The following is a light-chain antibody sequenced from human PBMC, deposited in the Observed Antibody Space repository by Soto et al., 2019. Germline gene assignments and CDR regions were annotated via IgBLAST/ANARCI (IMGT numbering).Light chain of an antibody. CDR3: QSYNGAPWT. J-gene: IGKJ1*01. Sequence: DIQMTQSPSSLSASVGDRVTITCRASQGISNYLVWYQQKPGKVPKLLIYAASTLQSGVPSRFSGSGSGTDFTLTISRLQPEDVATYYCQSYNGAPWTFGQGTKGEVK. CDR1: QGISNY. CDR2: AAS. V-gene: IGKV1-27*01.